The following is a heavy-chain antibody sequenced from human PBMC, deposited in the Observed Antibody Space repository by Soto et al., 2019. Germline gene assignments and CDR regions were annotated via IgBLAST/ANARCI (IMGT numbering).Heavy chain of an antibody. CDR3: ASSAGWLSQNGMDV. V-gene: IGHV3-21*01. J-gene: IGHJ6*02. Sequence: PGGSLRLSCAASGFTFSSYSMNWVRQAPGKGLEWVSSISSSSSYICYADSVKGRFTISRDNAKNSLYLQMSSLRAEDTAVYYCASSAGWLSQNGMDVWGQGTTVTVS. CDR1: GFTFSSYS. D-gene: IGHD3-22*01. CDR2: ISSSSSYI.